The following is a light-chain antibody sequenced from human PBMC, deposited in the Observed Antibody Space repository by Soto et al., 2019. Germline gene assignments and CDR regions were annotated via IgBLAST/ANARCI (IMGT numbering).Light chain of an antibody. V-gene: IGLV1-40*01. CDR3: QSYDSSLSGWV. Sequence: QSVLTQPPSVSGAPGQRVTISCTGSSSNIGAGYDVHWYHQLPGTAPKLLIYGNSNRPSGVPDRFSGSKSGTSASLAITRLQAEDEADYYCQSYDSSLSGWVFGGGTKLTVL. J-gene: IGLJ3*02. CDR1: SSNIGAGYD. CDR2: GNS.